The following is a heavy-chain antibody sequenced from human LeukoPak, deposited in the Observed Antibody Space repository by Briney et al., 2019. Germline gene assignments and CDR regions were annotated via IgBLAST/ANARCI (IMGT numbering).Heavy chain of an antibody. Sequence: GGSLRLPCAASGFTFSNHWMHWVRQAPGKGLVWVSRIDERGTNAMYADSVKGRFSISKDNAKNTVNLQMNSLRADDTGVYYCIRDEALWRLDYWGQGTLVTVSS. CDR3: IRDEALWRLDY. CDR2: IDERGTNA. V-gene: IGHV3-74*03. CDR1: GFTFSNHW. D-gene: IGHD2-21*01. J-gene: IGHJ4*02.